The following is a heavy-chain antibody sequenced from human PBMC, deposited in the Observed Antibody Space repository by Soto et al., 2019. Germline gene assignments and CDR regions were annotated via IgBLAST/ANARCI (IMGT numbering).Heavy chain of an antibody. CDR1: GGSFRGYY. Sequence: PSETLSLTCAVYGGSFRGYYWSWIRQPPGKGLEWIGEINHSGSTNYNPSLKSRVTISVDTSKNQFSLKLSSVTAADTAVYYCARGGYCSGGSCYQDYSYYYYMDVWGKGTTVT. J-gene: IGHJ6*03. CDR2: INHSGST. CDR3: ARGGYCSGGSCYQDYSYYYYMDV. V-gene: IGHV4-34*01. D-gene: IGHD2-15*01.